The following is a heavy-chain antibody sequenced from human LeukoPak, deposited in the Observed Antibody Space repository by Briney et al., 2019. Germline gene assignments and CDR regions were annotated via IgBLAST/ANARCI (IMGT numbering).Heavy chain of an antibody. D-gene: IGHD6-19*01. CDR2: IKEDGSQK. Sequence: GGSLRLSCAASAFTFSSYWMSWVRQAPGKGLEWVANIKEDGSQKYFGDSVKGRFTISRDNDKNSVYLEMDSLRAEDTAVYFCARDGFGWYSLDYWGQGILVIISS. CDR3: ARDGFGWYSLDY. CDR1: AFTFSSYW. V-gene: IGHV3-7*01. J-gene: IGHJ4*02.